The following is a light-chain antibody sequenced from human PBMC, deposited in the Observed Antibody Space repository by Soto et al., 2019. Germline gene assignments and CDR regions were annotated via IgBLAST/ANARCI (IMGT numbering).Light chain of an antibody. J-gene: IGKJ1*01. CDR3: QQRGNWPPWT. Sequence: EIVLTQSPGTLSLSPGERATLSCRASQSVSSNLAWYQQKPGQAPRLLIYDASNRATGIPSRFSGSGSGTDFTLTISSLEPEDFAVYYCQQRGNWPPWTFGQGTKVDNK. CDR2: DAS. V-gene: IGKV3-11*01. CDR1: QSVSSN.